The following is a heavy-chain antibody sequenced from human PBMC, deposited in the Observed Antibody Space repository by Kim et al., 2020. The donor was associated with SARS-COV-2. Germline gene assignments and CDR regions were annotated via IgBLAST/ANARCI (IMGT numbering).Heavy chain of an antibody. CDR1: GGSISSSNW. CDR2: IYHSGST. D-gene: IGHD2-15*01. V-gene: IGHV4-4*02. J-gene: IGHJ6*02. CDR3: ARPGGGGWSYYYYYGMDV. Sequence: SETLSLTCAVSGGSISSSNWWSWVRQPPGKGLEWIGEIYHSGSTNYNPSLKSRVTISVDKSKNQFSLKLSSVTAADTAVYYCARPGGGGWSYYYYYGMDVWGQGTTVTVSS.